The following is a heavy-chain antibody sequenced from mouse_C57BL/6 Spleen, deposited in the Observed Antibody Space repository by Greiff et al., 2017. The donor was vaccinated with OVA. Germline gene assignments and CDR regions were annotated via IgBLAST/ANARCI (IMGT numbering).Heavy chain of an antibody. V-gene: IGHV6-6*01. CDR2: IRNKANNHAT. CDR1: GFTFSDAW. CDR3: TRGITTVVAPDYAMDY. J-gene: IGHJ4*01. Sequence: DVMLVESGGGLVQPGGSMKLSCAASGFTFSDAWMDWVRQSPEKGLEWVAEIRNKANNHATYYAESVKGRFTISRDDSKSSVYLQMNSLRAEDTGIYYCTRGITTVVAPDYAMDYWGQGTSVTVSS. D-gene: IGHD1-1*01.